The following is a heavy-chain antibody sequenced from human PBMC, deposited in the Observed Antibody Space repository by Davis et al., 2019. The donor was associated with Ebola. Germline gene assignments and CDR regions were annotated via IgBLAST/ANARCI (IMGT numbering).Heavy chain of an antibody. D-gene: IGHD1-14*01. V-gene: IGHV1-3*04. CDR2: ISTGNGNA. CDR1: GYIFTSYA. J-gene: IGHJ4*01. CDR3: AASAGTVGKFDY. Sequence: AASVKVSCKASGYIFTSYAMHWVRQAPGQRLEWMGWISTGNGNARYSQKFQGRVTITRDTSATTAYMELSSLRAEDTAVYYCAASAGTVGKFDYWGQGTLLTVSS.